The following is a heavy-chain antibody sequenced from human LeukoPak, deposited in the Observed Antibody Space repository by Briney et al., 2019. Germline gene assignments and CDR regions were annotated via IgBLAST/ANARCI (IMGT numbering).Heavy chain of an antibody. V-gene: IGHV3-23*01. CDR2: ISGNGGST. Sequence: TGGSLRLSCAASGFTFSNYSLTWVRQAPGKGLERVSGISGNGGSTSYADSVKGRFTISRDNSKNTLYLQMNSLRAEDTAVYYCAKDRSSSTSCSNYWGQGTLVTVSS. CDR1: GFTFSNYS. CDR3: AKDRSSSTSCSNY. D-gene: IGHD2-2*01. J-gene: IGHJ4*02.